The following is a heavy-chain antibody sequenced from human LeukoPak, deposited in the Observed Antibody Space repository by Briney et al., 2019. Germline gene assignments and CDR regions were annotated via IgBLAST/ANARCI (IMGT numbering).Heavy chain of an antibody. CDR2: INPNSGGT. Sequence: ASVKVSCKASGYTFTGYYIHWVRQAPGQGLEWMGWINPNSGGTNYARKFQGRVTMTRDTSITTAYMELTRLISDGTAVYYCARTYYDSRGYYYFGYWGQGTLVTV. CDR3: ARTYYDSRGYYYFGY. CDR1: GYTFTGYY. J-gene: IGHJ4*02. D-gene: IGHD3-22*01. V-gene: IGHV1-2*02.